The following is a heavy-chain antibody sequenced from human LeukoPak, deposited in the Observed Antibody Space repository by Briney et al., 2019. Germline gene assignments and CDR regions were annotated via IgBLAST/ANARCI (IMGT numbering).Heavy chain of an antibody. Sequence: PSETLSLTCTVSGGSISSYYWCWIRQPPGKGLEWIGYIYYSGSTNYNPSLKSRVTISVETSKNQFSLWLSSVTAADTAVYYCARGGAYISGYYYIPYWGQGTLVTVSS. CDR3: ARGGAYISGYYYIPY. D-gene: IGHD3-22*01. CDR2: IYYSGST. J-gene: IGHJ4*02. V-gene: IGHV4-59*01. CDR1: GGSISSYY.